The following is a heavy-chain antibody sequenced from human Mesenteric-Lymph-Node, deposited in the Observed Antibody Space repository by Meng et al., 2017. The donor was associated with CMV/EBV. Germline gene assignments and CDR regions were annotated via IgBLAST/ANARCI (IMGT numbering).Heavy chain of an antibody. V-gene: IGHV2-5*02. CDR2: IYWDDDK. Sequence: FSLSSSGVGVCWIRQSPGQALEWLALIYWDDDKRYSPSLKSRLTITKDISKNQVVLTMTNMDPVDTATYYCAHRRDGGSGITDTFDIWGQGTMVTVSS. CDR1: FSLSSSGVG. D-gene: IGHD3-10*01. J-gene: IGHJ3*02. CDR3: AHRRDGGSGITDTFDI.